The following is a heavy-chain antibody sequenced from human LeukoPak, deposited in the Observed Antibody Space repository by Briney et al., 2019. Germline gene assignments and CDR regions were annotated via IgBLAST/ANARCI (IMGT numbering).Heavy chain of an antibody. D-gene: IGHD1-26*01. Sequence: GGSLRLSCSASGFTFSSYWMHWVRQAPGKGLEWVANIKQDGSEKYYVDSVKGRFTISRDNAKNSLYLQMNSLRAEDTAVYYCARSGSYWGAYYFDYWGQGTLVTVSS. CDR2: IKQDGSEK. CDR1: GFTFSSYW. CDR3: ARSGSYWGAYYFDY. J-gene: IGHJ4*02. V-gene: IGHV3-7*03.